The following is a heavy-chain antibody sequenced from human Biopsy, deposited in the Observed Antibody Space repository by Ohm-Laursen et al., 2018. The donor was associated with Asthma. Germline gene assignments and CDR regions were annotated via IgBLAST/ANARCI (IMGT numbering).Heavy chain of an antibody. V-gene: IGHV3-53*01. Sequence: SLRLSCAASGFAVSRYHMFWVRQAPGKGLEWVSVIYSGGTSHTADSVGGRFTISRDYSKNTLYLQMQSLRAEDTAVYYCARGDSSNWSHYYFDYWGQGTLVTVSS. CDR1: GFAVSRYH. D-gene: IGHD3-22*01. J-gene: IGHJ4*02. CDR2: IYSGGTS. CDR3: ARGDSSNWSHYYFDY.